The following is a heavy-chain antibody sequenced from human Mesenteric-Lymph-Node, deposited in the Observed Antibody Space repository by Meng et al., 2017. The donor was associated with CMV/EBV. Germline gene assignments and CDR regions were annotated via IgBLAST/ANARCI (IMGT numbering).Heavy chain of an antibody. Sequence: GESLKISCAASGFNSSYFGMHWVRQAPGKGLEWVAFIRYDGNNKYYVASVKGRFTISRDNSKNTLYLQMNSLRVEDTAVYYCAKHLYDILTGYYHYGMDVWGQGTTVTVSS. CDR2: IRYDGNNK. CDR3: AKHLYDILTGYYHYGMDV. CDR1: GFNSSYFG. D-gene: IGHD3-9*01. J-gene: IGHJ6*02. V-gene: IGHV3-30*02.